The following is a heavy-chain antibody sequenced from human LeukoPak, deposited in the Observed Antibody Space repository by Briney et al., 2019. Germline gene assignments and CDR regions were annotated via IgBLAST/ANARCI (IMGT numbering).Heavy chain of an antibody. D-gene: IGHD3-3*01. CDR3: ARGAVWSGYLVYGMDV. V-gene: IGHV1-69*13. CDR1: GGTFSSYA. Sequence: SVKVSCKASGGTFSSYAISWVRQAPGQGLEWMGGIIPIFGTANYAQKFQGRVTITADESTSTAYMELSSLRSEDTAVYYCARGAVWSGYLVYGMDVWGQGTTVTVSS. CDR2: IIPIFGTA. J-gene: IGHJ6*02.